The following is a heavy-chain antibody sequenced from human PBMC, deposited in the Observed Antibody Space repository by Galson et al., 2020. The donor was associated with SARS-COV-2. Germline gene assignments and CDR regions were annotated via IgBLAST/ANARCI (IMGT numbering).Heavy chain of an antibody. CDR2: IRSKAYRGTT. J-gene: IGHJ4*02. CDR1: GFTFGDYA. CDR3: TRDDFWSGYSDY. D-gene: IGHD3-3*01. V-gene: IGHV3-49*04. Sequence: TGGSLRLSCTASGFTFGDYAMSWVRQAPGKGLEWVGFIRSKAYRGTTAYAASVNGRFTISRDDSKSIAYLQMNSLQTEDTAVYYGTRDDFWSGYSDYWGQGTLVTVSS.